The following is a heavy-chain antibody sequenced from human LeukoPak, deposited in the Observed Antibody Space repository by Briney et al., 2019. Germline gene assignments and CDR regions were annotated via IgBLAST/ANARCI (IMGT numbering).Heavy chain of an antibody. V-gene: IGHV4-34*01. CDR1: GGSFGGYY. CDR2: INHSGGT. J-gene: IGHJ3*02. CDR3: ARPTWGTDAFDI. Sequence: PSETLSLTCAVYGGSFGGYYWSWIRQPPGKGLEWIGEINHSGGTNYNPSLKSRVTISVDTSKNQFSLKLSSVTAADTAVYYCARPTWGTDAFDIWGQGTMVTVSS. D-gene: IGHD3-16*01.